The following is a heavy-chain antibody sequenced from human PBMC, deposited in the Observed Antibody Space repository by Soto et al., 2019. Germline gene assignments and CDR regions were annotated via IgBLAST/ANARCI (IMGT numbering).Heavy chain of an antibody. CDR2: INAGNGNS. CDR1: GYTFSSYA. CDR3: AREGGTYLTTAFDP. Sequence: ASVKVSCKASGYTFSSYAMHWVRQAPGQRLEWMGWINAGNGNSKYSQKFQGRVTITRDTSASTAYMELSSLTSEDTAVYYCAREGGTYLTTAFDPWGQGTLVTV. V-gene: IGHV1-3*01. J-gene: IGHJ5*02. D-gene: IGHD1-26*01.